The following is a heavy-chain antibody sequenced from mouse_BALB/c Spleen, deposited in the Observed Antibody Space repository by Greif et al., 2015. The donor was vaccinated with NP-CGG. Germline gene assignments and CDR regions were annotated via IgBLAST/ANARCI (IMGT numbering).Heavy chain of an antibody. Sequence: LQQSGSELVRPGASVKLSCKASGYTFTTYWMHWVKQRPGQGLEWIGTIYPDSGSAYYDEKFKSKATLTVDTSSSTAYMQLSSLTSEDSAVYYCTRAYYRYASDSWGQGTSVTVPS. J-gene: IGHJ4*01. CDR3: TRAYYRYASDS. CDR1: GYTFTTYW. D-gene: IGHD2-14*01. V-gene: IGHV1S22*01. CDR2: IYPDSGSA.